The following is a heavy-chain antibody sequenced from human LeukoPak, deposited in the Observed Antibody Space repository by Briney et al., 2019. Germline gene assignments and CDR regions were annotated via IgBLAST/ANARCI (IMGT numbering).Heavy chain of an antibody. V-gene: IGHV4-34*01. CDR3: ARDCGGYGDYYFDY. D-gene: IGHD4-17*01. Sequence: SETLSLTCAVYGGSFSGYYWSWIRQPPGKGLEWIGEINHSGSTNYNPSLKSRVTISVDTSKNQFSLKLSSVTAADMAVYYCARDCGGYGDYYFDYWGQGTLVTVSS. CDR2: INHSGST. J-gene: IGHJ4*02. CDR1: GGSFSGYY.